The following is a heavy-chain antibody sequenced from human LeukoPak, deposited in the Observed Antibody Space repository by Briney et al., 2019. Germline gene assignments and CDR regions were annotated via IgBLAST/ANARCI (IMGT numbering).Heavy chain of an antibody. CDR2: ISASGGGTT. J-gene: IGHJ4*01. CDR3: TKGDGSGTYHFDY. V-gene: IGHV3-23*01. Sequence: GGSLRLSCAASGFTFSSYAMSWVRQAPGKGLEWVSGISASGGGTTYYTDSVKGRFTISRDNSKNTLYLEMNSLRAEDTAVYYCTKGDGSGTYHFDYWGHGTLVAVSS. D-gene: IGHD3-10*01. CDR1: GFTFSSYA.